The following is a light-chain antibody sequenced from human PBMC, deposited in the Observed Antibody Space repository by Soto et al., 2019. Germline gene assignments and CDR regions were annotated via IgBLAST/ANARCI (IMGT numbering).Light chain of an antibody. V-gene: IGKV3-20*01. CDR3: QQYGSSSMYT. CDR1: QSVSSRY. J-gene: IGKJ2*01. CDR2: GAS. Sequence: EIVLTQSPATLSLSPGERATLSCRASQSVSSRYLAWYQQKPGQAPRLLIYGASSRATGIPDRFSGSGSGTDFTLTISRLEPEDFAVYYCQQYGSSSMYTFGQGTKLEIK.